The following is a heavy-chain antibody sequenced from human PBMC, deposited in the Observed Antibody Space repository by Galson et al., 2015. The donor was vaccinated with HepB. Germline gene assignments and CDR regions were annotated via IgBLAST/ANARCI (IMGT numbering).Heavy chain of an antibody. CDR2: IWYDGSNK. CDR3: ARDHVDYGGTYFDY. CDR1: GFTFSSYG. D-gene: IGHD4-23*01. J-gene: IGHJ4*02. Sequence: SLRLSCAASGFTFSSYGMHWVRQAPGKGLEWVAVIWYDGSNKYYADSVKGRFTISRDNSKNTLYLQMNSLRAEDTAVYYCARDHVDYGGTYFDYWGQGTLVTVSS. V-gene: IGHV3-33*01.